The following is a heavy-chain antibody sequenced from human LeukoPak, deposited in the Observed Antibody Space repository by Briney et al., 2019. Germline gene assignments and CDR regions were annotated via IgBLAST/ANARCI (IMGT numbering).Heavy chain of an antibody. V-gene: IGHV3-11*06. D-gene: IGHD6-13*01. CDR3: ARVGVIAAAGTFDF. Sequence: EGSISWSREASGFTCSDYEMTSIRQSPWKRLEWVSYISSSSSHTHYADSVKGRFTISRDNAKNSLYLQMSSLRADDTAVYYCARVGVIAAAGTFDFWGQGTLVTVSS. J-gene: IGHJ4*02. CDR2: ISSSSSHT. CDR1: GFTCSDYE.